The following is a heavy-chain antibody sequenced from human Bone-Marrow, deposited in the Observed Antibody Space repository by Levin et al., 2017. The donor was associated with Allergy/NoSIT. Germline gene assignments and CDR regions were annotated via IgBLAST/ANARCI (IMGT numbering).Heavy chain of an antibody. V-gene: IGHV4-38-2*02. Sequence: PGGSLRLSCTVSTYSISSGYYWGWIRQPPGKGLEWIGSMYHSGSTYYNPSLKSRITISIDTSNNQFSLKLSSMTAADTAVYYCARGHYDFWSGYTLINYFDPWGQGTLVTVSS. J-gene: IGHJ5*02. CDR1: TYSISSGYY. CDR2: MYHSGST. D-gene: IGHD3-3*01. CDR3: ARGHYDFWSGYTLINYFDP.